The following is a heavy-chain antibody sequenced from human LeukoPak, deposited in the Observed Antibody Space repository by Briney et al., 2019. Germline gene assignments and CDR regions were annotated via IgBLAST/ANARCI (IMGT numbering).Heavy chain of an antibody. V-gene: IGHV4-30-4*02. D-gene: IGHD1-26*01. CDR2: IYYSGST. CDR3: ARDRVGPEGSFDY. CDR1: GGSIRSGDFY. J-gene: IGHJ4*02. Sequence: SETLSLTCTVSGGSIRSGDFYWSWIRQPPGKGLEWIGYIYYSGSTNYNPSLESRVTISKDTSKNQFSLKLSSVTAADTAVYYCARDRVGPEGSFDYWGQGTLVTVSS.